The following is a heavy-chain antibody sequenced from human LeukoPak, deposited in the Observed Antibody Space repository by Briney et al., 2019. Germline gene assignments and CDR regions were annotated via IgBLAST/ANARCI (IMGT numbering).Heavy chain of an antibody. V-gene: IGHV1-24*01. CDR1: GYTLTELS. J-gene: IGHJ4*02. Sequence: ASVKVPCKVSGYTLTELSVHWVRQAPGKGLEWMGGFDPEDGETIYAQKFQGRVTMTEDTSTDTAYMELSSLRSEDTAVYYCATEFTEWELPYYWGQGTLVTVSS. CDR2: FDPEDGET. D-gene: IGHD1-26*01. CDR3: ATEFTEWELPYY.